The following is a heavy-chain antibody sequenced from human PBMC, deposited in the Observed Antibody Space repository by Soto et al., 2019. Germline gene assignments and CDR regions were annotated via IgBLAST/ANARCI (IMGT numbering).Heavy chain of an antibody. CDR1: GGSISSHY. D-gene: IGHD2-2*01. CDR3: ARGVVVVPAAPDAFDI. Sequence: SAMLSLTCTVSGGSISSHYRSSIRQPPGKGPEWIGYIYYSGSTNYNPSLKSRVTISVDTSKSQFSLKLSSVTAADSAVFYCARGVVVVPAAPDAFDIWGQGTMITVSS. J-gene: IGHJ3*02. CDR2: IYYSGST. V-gene: IGHV4-59*11.